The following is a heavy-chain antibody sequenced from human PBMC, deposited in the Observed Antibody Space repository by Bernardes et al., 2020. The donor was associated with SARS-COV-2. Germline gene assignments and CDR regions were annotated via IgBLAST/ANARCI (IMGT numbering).Heavy chain of an antibody. V-gene: IGHV1-18*01. CDR1: GYTFTSYG. CDR2: ISAYNGNT. Sequence: ASVKVSCKASGYTFTSYGISWVRQAPGQGLEWMGWISAYNGNTNYAQKLQGRVTMTTDTSTSTAYMELRSLRSDDTAVYYCSRGDYTIIGVDRYYYGMDVWGQGTTVTVSS. D-gene: IGHD3-3*01. CDR3: SRGDYTIIGVDRYYYGMDV. J-gene: IGHJ6*02.